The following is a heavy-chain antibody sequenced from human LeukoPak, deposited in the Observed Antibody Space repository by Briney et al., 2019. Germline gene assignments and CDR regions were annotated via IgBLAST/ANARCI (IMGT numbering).Heavy chain of an antibody. V-gene: IGHV3-9*03. CDR1: GFTFDDYA. D-gene: IGHD6-19*01. CDR3: AKVAGSGWPYWCFDL. J-gene: IGHJ2*01. CDR2: ISWNSGII. Sequence: PGGSLRLSCAASGFTFDDYAMYWVRQAPGKGLEWVSGISWNSGIIGYADSVKGRFTISRDNAKNSLYLQMNSLRAEDMALYYCAKVAGSGWPYWCFDLWGRGTLVTVSS.